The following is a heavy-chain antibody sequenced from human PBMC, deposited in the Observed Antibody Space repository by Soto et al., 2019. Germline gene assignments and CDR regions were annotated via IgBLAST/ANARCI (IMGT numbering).Heavy chain of an antibody. D-gene: IGHD6-13*01. J-gene: IGHJ6*02. CDR3: RRSSRYSTDV. CDR2: IYSTGNT. Sequence: QLQLQESGPGLVKPSETLSLTCTVSGDSIRSSSYWGWIRQPPGKGLEWIGSIYSTGNTYYNPSLYSQVTISVDTSKNQFSLNVISVTAADTAVYYCRRSSRYSTDVWGQGTTVTVSS. CDR1: GDSIRSSSY. V-gene: IGHV4-39*01.